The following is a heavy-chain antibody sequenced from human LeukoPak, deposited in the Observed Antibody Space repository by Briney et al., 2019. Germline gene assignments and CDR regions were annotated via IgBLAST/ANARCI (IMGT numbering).Heavy chain of an antibody. Sequence: PGGSLRLSCAASGFTFSSYWMHWVPQAPGKGLVWVSRINSDGRSTSYGGSVKGRFTISRDNAKHTLYLQMNSMRAEDTAVYYCARGHYYYDSSGSKGFDYWGQGTLVTVSS. CDR3: ARGHYYYDSSGSKGFDY. CDR1: GFTFSSYW. CDR2: INSDGRST. V-gene: IGHV3-74*01. J-gene: IGHJ4*02. D-gene: IGHD3-22*01.